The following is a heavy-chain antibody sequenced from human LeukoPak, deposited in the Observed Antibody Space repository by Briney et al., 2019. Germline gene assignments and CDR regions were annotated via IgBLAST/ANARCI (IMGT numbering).Heavy chain of an antibody. CDR1: GYTFTSYG. V-gene: IGHV1-18*01. J-gene: IGHJ4*02. D-gene: IGHD2-2*01. Sequence: ASVKVSRKASGYTFTSYGISWVRQAPGRGLEWMGWISAYNGNTNYAQKLQGRVTMTTDTSTSTAYMELRSLRSDDTAVYYCARSDGIVVVPAAILFDYWGQGTLVTVSS. CDR2: ISAYNGNT. CDR3: ARSDGIVVVPAAILFDY.